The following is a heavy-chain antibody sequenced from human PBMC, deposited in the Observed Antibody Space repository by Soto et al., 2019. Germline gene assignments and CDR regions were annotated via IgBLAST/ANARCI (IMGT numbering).Heavy chain of an antibody. D-gene: IGHD4-4*01. V-gene: IGHV3-30-3*01. CDR1: GFTLSSYA. CDR2: ISYDGSNK. J-gene: IGHJ4*02. Sequence: TLRLSCGSSGFTLSSYAMHWVREAQGKGLEWVAVISYDGSNKYYAGSVKGRFTISRDNSKNTLYLQMNSLRAEDTAVYYCAREFSYRNYVEYWGQGTLVTVSS. CDR3: AREFSYRNYVEY.